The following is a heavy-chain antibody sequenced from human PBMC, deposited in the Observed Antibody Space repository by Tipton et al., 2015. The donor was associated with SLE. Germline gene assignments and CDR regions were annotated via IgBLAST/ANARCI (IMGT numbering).Heavy chain of an antibody. CDR2: ISGSGGST. CDR3: ANVPITMVRGVINYFDY. V-gene: IGHV3-23*01. Sequence: SLRLSCAASGFTFSNAWMSWVRQAPGKGLEWVSAISGSGGSTYYADSVKGRFTISRDNSKNTLYLQMNSLRAEDTAVYYCANVPITMVRGVINYFDYWGQGTLVTVSS. CDR1: GFTFSNAW. J-gene: IGHJ4*02. D-gene: IGHD3-10*01.